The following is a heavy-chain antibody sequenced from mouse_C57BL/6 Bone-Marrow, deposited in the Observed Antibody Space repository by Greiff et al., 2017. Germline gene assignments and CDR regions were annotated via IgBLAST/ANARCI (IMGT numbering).Heavy chain of an antibody. CDR2: ISYDGSN. CDR1: GYSITSGYY. Sequence: ESGPGLVKPSQSLSLTCFVTGYSITSGYYWNWIRQFPGNKLEWMGYISYDGSNNYNPSLKNRISITRDTSKNQFFLKLNSVTTEDTATYYCAREGVYYGSSYVAWFAYWGQGTLVTVSA. D-gene: IGHD1-1*01. V-gene: IGHV3-6*01. J-gene: IGHJ3*01. CDR3: AREGVYYGSSYVAWFAY.